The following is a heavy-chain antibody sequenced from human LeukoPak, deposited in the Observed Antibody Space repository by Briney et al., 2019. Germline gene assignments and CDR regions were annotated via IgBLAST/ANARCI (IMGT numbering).Heavy chain of an antibody. CDR3: ARAPVGATAYYHYGMDV. V-gene: IGHV3-33*01. J-gene: IGHJ6*02. CDR2: IWYDGSNK. Sequence: TGGSLRLSCAASGFTFSSYGMHWVRQAPGKGLEWVAVIWYDGSNKYYVDSVKGRFTISRDNSKNTLYLQMNSLRAEDTAVYYCARAPVGATAYYHYGMDVWGQGTTVTVSS. CDR1: GFTFSSYG. D-gene: IGHD1-26*01.